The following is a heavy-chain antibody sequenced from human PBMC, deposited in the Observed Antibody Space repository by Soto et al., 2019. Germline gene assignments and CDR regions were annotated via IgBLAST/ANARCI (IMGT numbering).Heavy chain of an antibody. CDR2: IHPSGQPI. V-gene: IGHV3-48*03. CDR1: GFTFSSSE. Sequence: EVQLVESGGGLVQPGGSLRLSCAVSGFTFSSSEMYWVRQAPGKGLEWISYIHPSGQPIFSADSVKGRFTISRDNANNSLFLQMNSLRAEDTAVYYCARRASRWGQGTMVTVSS. J-gene: IGHJ3*01. D-gene: IGHD1-26*01. CDR3: ARRASR.